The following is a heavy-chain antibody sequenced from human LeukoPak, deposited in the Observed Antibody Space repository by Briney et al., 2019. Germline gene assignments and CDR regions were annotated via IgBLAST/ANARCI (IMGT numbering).Heavy chain of an antibody. CDR3: ARGLYSSGSSCDH. V-gene: IGHV3-11*06. Sequence: GGSLRLSWAASGFTFSYYYICWIRQAPGKGLEWVSYISSSDTYTNYADSVKGRFTISRDNAKNSLYLQMNSLRAEDTAVYYCARGLYSSGSSCDHGAQGTLVTVSS. D-gene: IGHD6-19*01. J-gene: IGHJ4*02. CDR2: ISSSDTYT. CDR1: GFTFSYYY.